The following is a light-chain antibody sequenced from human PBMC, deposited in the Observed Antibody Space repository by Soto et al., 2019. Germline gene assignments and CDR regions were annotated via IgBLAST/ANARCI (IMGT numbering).Light chain of an antibody. CDR2: DAS. J-gene: IGKJ4*01. V-gene: IGKV3-11*01. Sequence: EIVLTQSPATLSLSPGERATLSCRASQSVSSYLAWYQQKPSQAPRLLIYDASNRATGIPARFSGSGSETDFTLTISSLEPEDFAVYYCQHRKTFGGGTKVEIK. CDR1: QSVSSY. CDR3: QHRKT.